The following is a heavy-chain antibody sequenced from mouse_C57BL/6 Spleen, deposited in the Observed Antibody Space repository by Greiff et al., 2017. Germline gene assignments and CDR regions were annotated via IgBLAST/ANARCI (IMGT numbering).Heavy chain of an antibody. D-gene: IGHD1-1*01. J-gene: IGHJ4*01. Sequence: VQLQQSGPELVKPGASVKMSCKASGYTFTDYIMHWVKQSHGKSLEWIGYINPNNGGTSYNQKFKGKATLTVNKSSSTAYMELRSLTSEDSAVYYCAREKDYYGSSYDAMDYWGQGTSVTVSS. CDR2: INPNNGGT. CDR3: AREKDYYGSSYDAMDY. CDR1: GYTFTDYI. V-gene: IGHV1-22*01.